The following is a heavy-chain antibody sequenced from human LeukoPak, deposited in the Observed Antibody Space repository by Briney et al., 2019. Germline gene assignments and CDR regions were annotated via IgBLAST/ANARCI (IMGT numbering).Heavy chain of an antibody. V-gene: IGHV3-33*01. J-gene: IGHJ6*02. Sequence: GGSLRLSCAASGFTFSSYGMHWVRQAPGKGLEWVAVIWYDGSNKYYADSVKGRFTISRDNSKNTLYLQMNSLRAEDTAVYYCAREKYYYDSSGYGMDAWGQGTTVTVSS. D-gene: IGHD3-22*01. CDR3: AREKYYYDSSGYGMDA. CDR2: IWYDGSNK. CDR1: GFTFSSYG.